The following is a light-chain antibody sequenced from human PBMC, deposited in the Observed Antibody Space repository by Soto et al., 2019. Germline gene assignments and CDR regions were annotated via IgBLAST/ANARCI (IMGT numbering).Light chain of an antibody. CDR3: VQRTTWPWT. CDR1: QSVSVH. V-gene: IGKV3-11*01. J-gene: IGKJ1*01. Sequence: EIVLTQSPGTLSLSPGERATLSCRASQSVSVHLAWYQQKPGQAPRLLIYDASNRATGIPARFSGSGSGTDFTLTISSLEPEXXAVXXXVQRTTWPWTCGQGSKVEIK. CDR2: DAS.